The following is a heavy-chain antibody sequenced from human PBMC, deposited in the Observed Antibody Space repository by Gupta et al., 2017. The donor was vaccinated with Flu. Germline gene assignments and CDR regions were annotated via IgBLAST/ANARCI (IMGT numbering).Heavy chain of an antibody. D-gene: IGHD2-2*02. CDR3: APKKFCDTTSCYRWFDP. J-gene: IGHJ5*02. CDR1: EYTFTASY. CDR2: INPHSGTT. Sequence: QVQLVQSGAEVKKPGASVKVPCKASEYTFTASYIHWVRQAPGQGLEWMGRINPHSGTTNYEQRVQGRSAVTMDTSISTFYMDLSGLTSDDTAVYYWAPKKFCDTTSCYRWFDPWGQGTRVTVSS. V-gene: IGHV1-2*06.